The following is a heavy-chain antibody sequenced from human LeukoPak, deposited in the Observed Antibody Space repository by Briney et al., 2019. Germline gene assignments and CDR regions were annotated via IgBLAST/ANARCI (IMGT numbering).Heavy chain of an antibody. V-gene: IGHV3-48*03. CDR3: AREDCSSTSCYDPSVSDY. D-gene: IGHD2-2*01. J-gene: IGHJ4*02. Sequence: PGGSLRLSCEASGFTFSHYEMNWVRQAPGKGLEWVSYMSSSGYTIYYADSVKGRFTISRDNAKNSLYLQMNSLRAEDTAVYYCAREDCSSTSCYDPSVSDYWGEGTLVTVSS. CDR2: MSSSGYTI. CDR1: GFTFSHYE.